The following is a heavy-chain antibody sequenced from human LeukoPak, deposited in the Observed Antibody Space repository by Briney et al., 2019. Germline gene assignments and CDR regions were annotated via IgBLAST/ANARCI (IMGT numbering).Heavy chain of an antibody. V-gene: IGHV1-2*02. Sequence: ASVKVSCKASGYTFLGYYIHWVRQAPGQGLEWMGWINPNSGGTNYAQRLQGRVTMTRDTSINTAYMELSSLTSDDAAVYYCAREVINTESYFLFCDYWGQGTLVTVSS. D-gene: IGHD1-26*01. CDR2: INPNSGGT. CDR1: GYTFLGYY. J-gene: IGHJ4*02. CDR3: AREVINTESYFLFCDY.